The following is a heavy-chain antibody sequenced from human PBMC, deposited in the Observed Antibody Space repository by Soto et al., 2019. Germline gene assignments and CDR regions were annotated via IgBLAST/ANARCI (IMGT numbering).Heavy chain of an antibody. CDR1: GGSFSGYY. Sequence: ETLSLTCAVYGGSFSGYYWSWIRQPPGKGLEWIGEINHSGSTNYNPSLKSRVTISVDTSKNQFSLKLSSVTAADTAVYYCAREPSYYYYYGMDVWGQGTTVTVSS. J-gene: IGHJ6*02. CDR3: AREPSYYYYYGMDV. CDR2: INHSGST. V-gene: IGHV4-34*01.